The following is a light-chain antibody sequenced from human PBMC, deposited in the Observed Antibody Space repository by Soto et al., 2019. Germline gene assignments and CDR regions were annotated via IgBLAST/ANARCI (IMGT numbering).Light chain of an antibody. CDR1: SSDVGGYNY. V-gene: IGLV2-14*03. CDR3: SSYISGSTQVV. Sequence: QSALTQPASVSGSPGQSITISCTGTSSDVGGYNYVSWYQQHPGKGPKVMIYDVSKRASGVSHRFSGSKSGNTASLTISGLQVEDEADYYCSSYISGSTQVVFGGGTKLTVL. J-gene: IGLJ2*01. CDR2: DVS.